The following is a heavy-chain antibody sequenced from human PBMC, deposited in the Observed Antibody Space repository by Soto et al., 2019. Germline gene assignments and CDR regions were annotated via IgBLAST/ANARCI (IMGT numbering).Heavy chain of an antibody. D-gene: IGHD6-19*01. Sequence: QMQLVESGGGVVQPGGSLRLSCAASGFTFSTYAMHWVRQAPGKGLEWVADLSYDGSIKYYTDSVKGRFTISRDNSKKTLDLEVNSLRPEDTAIYYCARDMAGSAWAFDLWGQGTLVSVSS. V-gene: IGHV3-30*04. CDR3: ARDMAGSAWAFDL. CDR2: LSYDGSIK. CDR1: GFTFSTYA. J-gene: IGHJ4*02.